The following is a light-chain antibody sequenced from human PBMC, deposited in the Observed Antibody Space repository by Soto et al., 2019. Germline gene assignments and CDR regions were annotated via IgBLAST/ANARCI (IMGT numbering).Light chain of an antibody. Sequence: EIVMTLSPATLSVSPGERATLSCRASHSVSSNLAWYQQKPGQAPRLLIYGASTRDTGIPARFSGSGSGTEFTLTISSLQSEDFAIYYCQHYNNWPPWTVGQGTKVEIK. CDR1: HSVSSN. CDR3: QHYNNWPPWT. J-gene: IGKJ1*01. CDR2: GAS. V-gene: IGKV3-15*01.